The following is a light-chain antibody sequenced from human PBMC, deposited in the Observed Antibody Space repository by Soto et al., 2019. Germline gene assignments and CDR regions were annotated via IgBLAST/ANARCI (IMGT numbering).Light chain of an antibody. Sequence: MVITQQPSTLPAPRGERAAISCLASQSVSNNYLAWYQQKPGQAPRLLIYGASNRATGIPDRFSGSGSGTDFTLTISRLEPEDFAVYYCQQYGSSGTFGQGTKVDI. V-gene: IGKV3-20*01. CDR2: GAS. J-gene: IGKJ1*01. CDR3: QQYGSSGT. CDR1: QSVSNNY.